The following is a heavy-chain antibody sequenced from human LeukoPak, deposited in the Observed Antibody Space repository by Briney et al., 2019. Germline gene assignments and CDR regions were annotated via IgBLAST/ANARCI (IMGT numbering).Heavy chain of an antibody. V-gene: IGHV4-59*01. D-gene: IGHD3-22*01. CDR2: IYYSGST. J-gene: IGHJ4*02. CDR1: DDSITMYY. CDR3: ASFPYYDSSGYGTANDY. Sequence: NPSETLSLTCSVSDDSITMYYWTWIRQPPGKGLEWIGYIYYSGSTNYNPSLKSRVTISVDTSKNQFSLKLSSVTAADTAVYYCASFPYYDSSGYGTANDYWGQGTLVTVSS.